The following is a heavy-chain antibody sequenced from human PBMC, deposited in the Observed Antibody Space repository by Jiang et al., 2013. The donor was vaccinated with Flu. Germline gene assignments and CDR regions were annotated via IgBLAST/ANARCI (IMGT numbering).Heavy chain of an antibody. CDR2: IYLRDSNT. V-gene: IGHV5-51*01. CDR3: ARPPTFSTGWDWYFDL. D-gene: IGHD6-19*01. CDR1: GYSFTSYW. Sequence: GAEVKKPGESLKISCRGSGYSFTSYWIGWVRQMPGKGLEWMGTIYLRDSNTKYSPSFQGQVTISADRSISTIYLQWSSLRASDTAMYYCARPPTFSTGWDWYFDLWGRGTLVTVSS. J-gene: IGHJ2*01.